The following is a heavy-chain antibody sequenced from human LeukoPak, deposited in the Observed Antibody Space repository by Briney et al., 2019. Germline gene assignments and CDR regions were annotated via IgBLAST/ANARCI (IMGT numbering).Heavy chain of an antibody. CDR3: ARDRNRGSFYY. D-gene: IGHD3-10*01. V-gene: IGHV3-21*01. CDR2: ISSSSSYI. Sequence: GGSLRLSCAASGFTFSSYSMNWVRHAPGKGLEWVSSISSSSSYIYYADSAKGRFTIYRANAKNSLYLQMNRLRAEDTAVYYCARDRNRGSFYYWGQGSLVTVSS. J-gene: IGHJ4*02. CDR1: GFTFSSYS.